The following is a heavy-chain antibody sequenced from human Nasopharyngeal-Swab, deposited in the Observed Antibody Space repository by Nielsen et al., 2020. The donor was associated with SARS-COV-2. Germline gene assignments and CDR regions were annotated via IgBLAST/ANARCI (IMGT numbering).Heavy chain of an antibody. CDR3: ARAGLVVVPAAMGY. D-gene: IGHD2-2*01. CDR2: INPNSGGT. Sequence: ASVKASCKASGYTFTGYYMHWVRQAPGQGLEWMGWINPNSGGTNYAQKFQGRVTMTRDTSISTAYMELSRLRSDDTAVYYCARAGLVVVPAAMGYWGQGTLVTVSS. CDR1: GYTFTGYY. J-gene: IGHJ4*02. V-gene: IGHV1-2*02.